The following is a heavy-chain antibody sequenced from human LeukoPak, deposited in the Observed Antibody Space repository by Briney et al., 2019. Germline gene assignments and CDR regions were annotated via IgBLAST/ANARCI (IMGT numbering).Heavy chain of an antibody. D-gene: IGHD5-18*01. CDR1: GGSISSGGYY. CDR2: IYYSGST. V-gene: IGHV4-31*03. J-gene: IGHJ5*02. CDR3: ARDLTLTARTAMFNRWFDP. Sequence: SETLSLTCTVSGGSISSGGYYWSWIRQHPGTGLEWIGNIYYSGSTYYNPSLKSRVTISVDTSKNQFSLKLSSVTAADMAVYYCARDLTLTARTAMFNRWFDPWGQGTLVTVSS.